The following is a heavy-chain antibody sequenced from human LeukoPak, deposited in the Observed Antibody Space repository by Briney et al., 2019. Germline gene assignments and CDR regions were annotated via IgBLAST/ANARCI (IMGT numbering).Heavy chain of an antibody. J-gene: IGHJ5*02. CDR3: AADLVNCSSTSWTNWLDP. V-gene: IGHV1-58*02. CDR2: IVVGSGNT. Sequence: SVKVSCXASGFTFTSSAMQWVRQARGQRLEWIGWIVVGSGNTNYAQKFQERVTITRDMSTSTAYMELSSLRSEDTAVYYCAADLVNCSSTSWTNWLDPWGQGTLVTVSS. CDR1: GFTFTSSA. D-gene: IGHD2-2*01.